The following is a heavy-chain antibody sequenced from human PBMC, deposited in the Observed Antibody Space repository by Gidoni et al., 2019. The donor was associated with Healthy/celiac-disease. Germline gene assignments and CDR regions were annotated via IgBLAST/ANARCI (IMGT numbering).Heavy chain of an antibody. D-gene: IGHD2-21*01. Sequence: QVQLVQSGAEVKKPRASVKVSCKASGYTFPSYAMHWVRQAPGQRLEWMGWINAGNGNTKYSQKFQGRVTITRDTSASTAYMELSSLRSEDTAVYYCARTRQRPTYCGGDCSFYGMDVWGQGTTVTVSS. CDR3: ARTRQRPTYCGGDCSFYGMDV. V-gene: IGHV1-3*01. CDR2: INAGNGNT. J-gene: IGHJ6*02. CDR1: GYTFPSYA.